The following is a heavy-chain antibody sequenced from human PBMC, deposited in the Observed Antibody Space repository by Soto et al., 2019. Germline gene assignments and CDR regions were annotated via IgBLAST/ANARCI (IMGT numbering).Heavy chain of an antibody. Sequence: SETLSVTWTVSSGSISSADYYWSWIRQPPGKGLEWIGYIYYTGSAYYNPSLKSRVTMSVDTSKNQFSLKVTSVTAADTAVYYCASGGSSNWFDPWGQGTLVTVSS. V-gene: IGHV4-30-4*01. CDR3: ASGGSSNWFDP. CDR1: SGSISSADYY. CDR2: IYYTGSA. D-gene: IGHD1-26*01. J-gene: IGHJ5*02.